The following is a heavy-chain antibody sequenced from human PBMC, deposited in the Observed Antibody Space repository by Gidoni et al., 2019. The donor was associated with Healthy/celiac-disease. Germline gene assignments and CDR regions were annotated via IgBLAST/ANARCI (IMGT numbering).Heavy chain of an antibody. CDR2: IWYDGSNK. V-gene: IGHV3-33*01. Sequence: QVQLVESGGGVVQPGWSLRLSCAASGFTFSSYGMHWVRQAPGKGLEWVAVIWYDGSNKYYADSVKGRFTISRDNSKNTLYLQMNSLRAEDTAVYYCAREYSSWRSLDYWGQGTLVTVSS. J-gene: IGHJ4*02. CDR3: AREYSSWRSLDY. CDR1: GFTFSSYG. D-gene: IGHD6-6*01.